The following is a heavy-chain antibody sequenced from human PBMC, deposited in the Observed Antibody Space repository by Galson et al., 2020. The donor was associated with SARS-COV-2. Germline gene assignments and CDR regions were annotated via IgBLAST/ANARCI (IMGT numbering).Heavy chain of an antibody. CDR3: ARAHGDYVGYAFDI. CDR2: IIPILGIA. J-gene: IGHJ3*02. Sequence: SVKVSCQASGGTFSSYTISWVRQAPGQGLEWMGRIIPILGIANYAQKFQGRVTITADKSTSTAYMELSSLRSEDTAVYYCARAHGDYVGYAFDIWGQGTMVTGSS. CDR1: GGTFSSYT. D-gene: IGHD4-17*01. V-gene: IGHV1-69*02.